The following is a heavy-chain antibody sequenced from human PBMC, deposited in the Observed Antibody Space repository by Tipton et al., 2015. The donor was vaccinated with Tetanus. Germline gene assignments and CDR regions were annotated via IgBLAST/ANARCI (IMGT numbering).Heavy chain of an antibody. CDR1: GDSITSSSYF. CDR2: IFYTGSA. CDR3: ARAAGFLGLTHDF. J-gene: IGHJ4*02. V-gene: IGHV4-39*02. D-gene: IGHD2/OR15-2a*01. Sequence: TLSLTCTVSGDSITSSSYFWGWIRQPPGKGLEWVGHIFYTGSAHYNPSFESRVTISVDTPKNRFSLNLSSVTAADTAVYYCARAAGFLGLTHDFWGRGTLVSVSS.